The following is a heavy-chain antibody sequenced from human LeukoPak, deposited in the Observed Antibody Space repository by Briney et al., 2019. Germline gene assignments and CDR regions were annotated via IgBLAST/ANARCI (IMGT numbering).Heavy chain of an antibody. V-gene: IGHV1-18*01. D-gene: IGHD6-13*01. Sequence: ASVKVSCKASGYTFTSYGISWVRQAPGQGLEWMGWISAYNGNTNYAQKLQGRVTMTTDTSTSTAYMELRSLRSDDTAVYYCGYSSSWLGWFDPWGQGTLVTVSS. CDR2: ISAYNGNT. CDR3: GYSSSWLGWFDP. J-gene: IGHJ5*02. CDR1: GYTFTSYG.